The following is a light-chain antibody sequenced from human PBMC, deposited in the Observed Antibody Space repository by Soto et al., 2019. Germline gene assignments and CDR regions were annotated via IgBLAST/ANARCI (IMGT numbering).Light chain of an antibody. CDR2: DVS. V-gene: IGLV2-14*01. Sequence: QSALTQPASVSGSPGQSITISCTGTSSDVGGYNYVSWYQQHPGKAPKLMIYDVSNRPSGVSNRFSGSKSGNTASLTISGLQAEDEADYDCSSYTSSSTPGVVFGGGTKLTVL. CDR3: SSYTSSSTPGVV. J-gene: IGLJ2*01. CDR1: SSDVGGYNY.